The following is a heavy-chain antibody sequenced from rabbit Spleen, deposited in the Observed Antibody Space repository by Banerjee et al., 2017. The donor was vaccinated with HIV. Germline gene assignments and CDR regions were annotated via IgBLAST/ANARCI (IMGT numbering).Heavy chain of an antibody. V-gene: IGHV1S45*01. D-gene: IGHD8-1*01. CDR2: IHGGNTAT. CDR1: GFSFSGSYW. CDR3: ARTYGSSDRDKYFNL. J-gene: IGHJ3*01. Sequence: EESGGDLVQPEGSLTLACTASGFSFSGSYWICWVRQAPGKGLEWIACIHGGNTATAYANWAKGRFTISKTSSTTVTLQMTSLTAADTAAYSCARTYGSSDRDKYFNLWGQGTLVTVS.